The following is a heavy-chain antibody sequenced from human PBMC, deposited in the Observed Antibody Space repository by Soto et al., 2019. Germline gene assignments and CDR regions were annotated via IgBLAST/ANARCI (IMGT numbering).Heavy chain of an antibody. CDR3: ARALIRFLDWVHEYSDYTMDV. V-gene: IGHV1-2*02. D-gene: IGHD3-3*01. Sequence: QVQLVQAGAEVKKPGASVTVSCSASGHSFSAYYMHWMRQAPGQGLEWVGWINPNGGDTKNAQKFQGRVTMTSDSSTQRDEKELNRMRANETLVYYYARALIRFLDWVHEYSDYTMDVWGQEATVNFTS. J-gene: IGHJ6*02. CDR2: INPNGGDT. CDR1: GHSFSAYY.